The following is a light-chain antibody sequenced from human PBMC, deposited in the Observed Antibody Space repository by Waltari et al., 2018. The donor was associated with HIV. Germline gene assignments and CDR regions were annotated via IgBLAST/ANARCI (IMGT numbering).Light chain of an antibody. CDR1: ALPKQS. CDR2: KNS. CDR3: ESADSSGNPEV. J-gene: IGLJ1*01. Sequence: SYELTQPPSVSVSPGQTARITCPGDALPKQSAYWYQQKPGQAPVLVIYKNSERPSGISERFSGSSSGTTATLTISGVQAEDEADYYCESADSSGNPEVFGTGTKVTVL. V-gene: IGLV3-25*03.